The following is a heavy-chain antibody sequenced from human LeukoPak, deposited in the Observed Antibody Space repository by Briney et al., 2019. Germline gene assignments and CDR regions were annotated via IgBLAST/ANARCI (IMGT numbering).Heavy chain of an antibody. J-gene: IGHJ4*02. CDR1: GFTFSDYY. V-gene: IGHV3-7*01. CDR2: IKEDGSEK. Sequence: GGSLRLSCAASGFTFSDYYMSWIRQAPGKGLEWVANIKEDGSEKYYVDSVKGRFTVSRDNAKNSLYLQINSLRADDTAVYYCARGGPTVGTDYWGQGTLVTVSS. CDR3: ARGGPTVGTDY. D-gene: IGHD1-26*01.